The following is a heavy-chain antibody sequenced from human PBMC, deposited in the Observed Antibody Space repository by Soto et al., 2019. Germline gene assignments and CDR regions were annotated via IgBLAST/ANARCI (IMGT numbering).Heavy chain of an antibody. CDR3: ARTPFYYFGLGTNRYYFDF. CDR1: IGSISSYY. D-gene: IGHD3-10*01. Sequence: QVQLQESGPRLMKPSETLSLTCTVAIGSISSYYWSWLRQSPGRGLEWIGYVYYSGTSNYNSSLNSRVTIYVDPSRNQFSLTLNSVTASDTAVYYCARTPFYYFGLGTNRYYFDFWDQGALVTVSS. CDR2: VYYSGTS. V-gene: IGHV4-59*01. J-gene: IGHJ4*02.